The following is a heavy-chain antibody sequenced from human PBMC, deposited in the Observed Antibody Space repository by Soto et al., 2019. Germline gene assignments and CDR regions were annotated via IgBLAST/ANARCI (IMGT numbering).Heavy chain of an antibody. CDR3: ARDRDTSGWYRSNY. D-gene: IGHD6-19*01. V-gene: IGHV1-18*01. J-gene: IGHJ4*02. CDR2: ISGYNGNT. CDR1: GYTFSNYG. Sequence: QVQLVQSGGEVKQPGDSVKVSCKTSGYTFSNYGISWVRQAPGQGLEWVGWISGYNGNTKHAQNVQGRVTLTTDTSTSTAYMELRSLTSDDTAVYYCARDRDTSGWYRSNYWGQGTLVSVSS.